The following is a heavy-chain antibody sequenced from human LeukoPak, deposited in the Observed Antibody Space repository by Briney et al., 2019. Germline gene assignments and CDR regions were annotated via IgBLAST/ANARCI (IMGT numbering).Heavy chain of an antibody. CDR1: GYTFTRYY. Sequence: ASVKVSRKASGYTFTRYYMHWVRQAPGQGLEWMGIINPSGGSTSYAQKFQGRVTMTRDTSTSTVYMELSSLRSEDTAVYYCARELYSGSYRDAFDIWGQGTMVTVSS. D-gene: IGHD1-26*01. J-gene: IGHJ3*02. CDR3: ARELYSGSYRDAFDI. CDR2: INPSGGST. V-gene: IGHV1-46*01.